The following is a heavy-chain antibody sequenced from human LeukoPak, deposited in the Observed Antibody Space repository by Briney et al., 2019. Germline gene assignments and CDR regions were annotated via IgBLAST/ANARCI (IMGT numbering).Heavy chain of an antibody. CDR3: AKVALNWNYKDY. Sequence: ASVKVSCKASGYTFTSYYMHWVRQAPGQGLEWMGIINPSGGSTSYAQKFQGRVTMTRDMSTSTVYMELSSLRSEDTAVYYCAKVALNWNYKDYWGQGTLVTVSS. CDR2: INPSGGST. CDR1: GYTFTSYY. D-gene: IGHD1-7*01. J-gene: IGHJ4*02. V-gene: IGHV1-46*01.